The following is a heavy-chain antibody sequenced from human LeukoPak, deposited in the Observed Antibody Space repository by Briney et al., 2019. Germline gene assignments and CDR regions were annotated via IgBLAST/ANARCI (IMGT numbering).Heavy chain of an antibody. D-gene: IGHD1-26*01. CDR1: GFISSSYW. CDR2: VKQDGSER. V-gene: IGHV3-7*01. J-gene: IGHJ4*02. CDR3: ARDVPLMGASKTRYFDY. Sequence: GGSLRLSCAASGFISSSYWMSWVRQAPGKGLEWVANVKQDGSERYYGDSVKGRFTISRDNAKNSLYLQMSGQRAEDTAIYYCARDVPLMGASKTRYFDYWGQGTLVTVSS.